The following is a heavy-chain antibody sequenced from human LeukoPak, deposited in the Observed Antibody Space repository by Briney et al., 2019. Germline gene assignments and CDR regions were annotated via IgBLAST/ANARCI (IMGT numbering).Heavy chain of an antibody. Sequence: SETLSLTCNVSGGSISSYYWSWIRQPPGKGLEWIGYIYYSGSTNYNPSLKSRVTISVDTSKNQFSLKLSSVTAADTAVYYCARMTTVTTGENWFDPWGQGTLVTVSS. D-gene: IGHD4-17*01. J-gene: IGHJ5*02. CDR2: IYYSGST. CDR3: ARMTTVTTGENWFDP. V-gene: IGHV4-59*01. CDR1: GGSISSYY.